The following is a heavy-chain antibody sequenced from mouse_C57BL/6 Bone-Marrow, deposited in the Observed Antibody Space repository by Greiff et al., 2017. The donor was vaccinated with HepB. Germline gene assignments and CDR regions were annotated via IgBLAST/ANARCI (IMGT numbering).Heavy chain of an antibody. J-gene: IGHJ3*01. CDR1: EYEFPSHD. Sequence: EVMLVESGGGLVQPGESLKLSCESNEYEFPSHDMSWVRKTPEKRLELVAAINSDGGSTYYPDTMERRVIISRDNTKKTLYLQMSSLRSEDTALYYCARPFLTSAWFAYWGQGTLVTVSA. CDR3: ARPFLTSAWFAY. V-gene: IGHV5-2*01. D-gene: IGHD1-1*01. CDR2: INSDGGST.